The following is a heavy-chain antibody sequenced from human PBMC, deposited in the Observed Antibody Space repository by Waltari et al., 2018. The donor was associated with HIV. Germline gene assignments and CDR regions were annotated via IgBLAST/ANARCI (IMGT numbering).Heavy chain of an antibody. CDR3: ARDYNWNRWGYFDL. V-gene: IGHV3-7*01. CDR2: IKQDGSGK. CDR1: GFTFSSYW. D-gene: IGHD1-20*01. Sequence: EVQLVESGGGLVQPGGSLRLSCAASGFTFSSYWMSWVRQAPGKGLEWVANIKQDGSGKYYVDSVKGRFTISRDNAKNSLYLQMNSLRAEDTAVYYCARDYNWNRWGYFDLWGRGTLVTVSS. J-gene: IGHJ2*01.